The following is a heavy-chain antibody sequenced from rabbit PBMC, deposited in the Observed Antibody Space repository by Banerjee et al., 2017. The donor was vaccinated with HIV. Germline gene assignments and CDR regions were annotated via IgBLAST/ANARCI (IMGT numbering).Heavy chain of an antibody. Sequence: QEQLEESGGDLVKPGASLTLTCTASGFSFSSSYYMCWVRQAPGKGLEWIACVYVGNGGSTDYASWAKGRFTISKTSSTTVTLQMTSLTAADTATYFCARGGVGTTYPYGGMDLWGPGT. D-gene: IGHD8-1*01. V-gene: IGHV1S45*01. J-gene: IGHJ6*01. CDR2: VYVGNGGST. CDR1: GFSFSSSYY. CDR3: ARGGVGTTYPYGGMDL.